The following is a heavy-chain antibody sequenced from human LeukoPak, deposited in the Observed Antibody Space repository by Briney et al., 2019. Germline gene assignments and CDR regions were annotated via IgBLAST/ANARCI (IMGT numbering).Heavy chain of an antibody. CDR2: ISYDGSNK. CDR3: ARVRGYSYGPTDY. V-gene: IGHV3-30-3*01. J-gene: IGHJ4*02. CDR1: GFTFSSYA. Sequence: GRSLRLSCAASGFTFSSYAMHWVRQAPGKGLEWVAVISYDGSNKYYADSVKGRFTISRDNSKNTLYLQTNSLRAEDTAVYYCARVRGYSYGPTDYWGQGTLVTVSS. D-gene: IGHD5-18*01.